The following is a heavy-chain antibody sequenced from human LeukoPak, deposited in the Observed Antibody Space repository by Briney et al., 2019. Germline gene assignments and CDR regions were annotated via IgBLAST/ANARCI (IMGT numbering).Heavy chain of an antibody. CDR3: ARGSCSSTSCYGDWFDP. CDR2: ISSSGSTI. J-gene: IGHJ5*02. D-gene: IGHD2-2*01. V-gene: IGHV3-11*04. Sequence: GGSLRLSCAASGFTFSDYYMSWIRQAPGKGLEWVSYISSSGSTIYYADSVKGRFTISRDNAKNSLYLQMNCLRAEDTAVYYCARGSCSSTSCYGDWFDPWGQGTLVTVSS. CDR1: GFTFSDYY.